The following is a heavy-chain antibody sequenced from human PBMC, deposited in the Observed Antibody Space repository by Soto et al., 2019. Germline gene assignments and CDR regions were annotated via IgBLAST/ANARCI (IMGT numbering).Heavy chain of an antibody. V-gene: IGHV1-69*13. CDR2: IIPIFGTA. D-gene: IGHD1-26*01. Sequence: SVKVSCKASGGTFSSYAISWVRQAPGQGLEWMGGIIPIFGTANYAQKFQGRVTITADESTSTAYMELSSLRSEDTAVYYCARDRAAGSYFGFDYWGQGTLVTSPQ. CDR1: GGTFSSYA. CDR3: ARDRAAGSYFGFDY. J-gene: IGHJ4*02.